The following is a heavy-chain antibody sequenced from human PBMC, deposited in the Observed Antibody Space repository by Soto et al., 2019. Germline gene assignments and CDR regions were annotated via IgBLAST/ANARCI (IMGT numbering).Heavy chain of an antibody. V-gene: IGHV1-69*01. CDR2: IIPIFGTA. J-gene: IGHJ5*02. CDR3: ARDPSPGLRYFDWP. Sequence: HVQLVQSGAEVKKPGSSVKVSCNASGGTFSSYAISWVRQAPGHGLEWMGGIIPIFGTANYAQKFQGRVTITADESTSTAYMELSSLRSEDTALYYCARDPSPGLRYFDWPWGQGTLVTVSS. D-gene: IGHD3-9*01. CDR1: GGTFSSYA.